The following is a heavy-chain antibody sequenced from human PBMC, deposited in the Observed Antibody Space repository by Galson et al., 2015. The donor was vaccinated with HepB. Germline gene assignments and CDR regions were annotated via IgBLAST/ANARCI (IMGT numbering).Heavy chain of an antibody. Sequence: PALVKPTQTLTLTCTFSGFSLSTSGVGVGWIRQPPGKALEWLALIYWDDDKRYSPSLKSRLTITKDTSKNQVVLTMTNMDPVDTATYYCAHRTADGWLVTQRGEYFQHWGQGTLVTVSS. CDR2: IYWDDDK. CDR3: AHRTADGWLVTQRGEYFQH. J-gene: IGHJ1*01. D-gene: IGHD6-19*01. V-gene: IGHV2-5*02. CDR1: GFSLSTSGVG.